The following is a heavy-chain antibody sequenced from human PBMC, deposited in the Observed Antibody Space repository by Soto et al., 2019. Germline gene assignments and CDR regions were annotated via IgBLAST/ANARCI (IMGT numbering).Heavy chain of an antibody. V-gene: IGHV3-30*03. CDR3: ARDCDGRMVQVIIMDHFDF. CDR1: ALTFSGYG. J-gene: IGHJ4*02. Sequence: QVQLVESGGGEVQPGRSLRLSCADSALTFSGYGMHWVRQAPGKGLEWVAVISYDGSEKYHADSVKCRFTTSRDNSKNTLYLKMSSLRIEDTAVYYCARDCDGRMVQVIIMDHFDFWGQGIMVTVSS. D-gene: IGHD3-10*01. CDR2: ISYDGSEK.